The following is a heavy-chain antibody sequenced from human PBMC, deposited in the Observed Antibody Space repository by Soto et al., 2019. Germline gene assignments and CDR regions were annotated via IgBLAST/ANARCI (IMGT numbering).Heavy chain of an antibody. CDR3: ARDYGRYFEPSFDY. V-gene: IGHV1-24*01. J-gene: IGHJ4*02. CDR1: GYTLTELS. CDR2: FDPEDGET. D-gene: IGHD3-9*01. Sequence: ASVKVSCKVSGYTLTELSMHWVRQAPGKGLEWMGGFDPEDGETIYAQKFQGRVTMTEDTSTDTAYMELSSLRSEDTAVYYCARDYGRYFEPSFDYWGQGTLVTVSS.